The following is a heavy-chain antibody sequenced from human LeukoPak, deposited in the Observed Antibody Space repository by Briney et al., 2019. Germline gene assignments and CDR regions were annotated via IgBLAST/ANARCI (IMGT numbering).Heavy chain of an antibody. Sequence: GGSLRLSCAASGFVFSTYEMDWVRQAPGRGLEWVSYISSSDGTTYYADSVKGRFTISRDNAKNSLSLQMNSLSAEDTAVYYCVRELVPQSINSGYDSFHIWGQGTMVTVSS. V-gene: IGHV3-48*03. CDR1: GFVFSTYE. J-gene: IGHJ3*02. CDR3: VRELVPQSINSGYDSFHI. D-gene: IGHD5-12*01. CDR2: ISSSDGTT.